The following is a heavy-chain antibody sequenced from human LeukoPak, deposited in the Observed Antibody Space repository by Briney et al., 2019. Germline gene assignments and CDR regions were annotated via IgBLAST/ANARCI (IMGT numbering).Heavy chain of an antibody. CDR3: AKWGDFWNGLNNWYFEL. CDR2: IIGSGRDT. D-gene: IGHD3-3*01. J-gene: IGHJ2*01. Sequence: PGGSLRLSCAASGLTFPRYAFAWVRQAPGRGLQWVSVIIGSGRDTFYSDSVKGRFTISRDNSKNTHYLQMSSLTAEDTAVDYCAKWGDFWNGLNNWYFELWGRGTLVTVSS. V-gene: IGHV3-23*01. CDR1: GLTFPRYA.